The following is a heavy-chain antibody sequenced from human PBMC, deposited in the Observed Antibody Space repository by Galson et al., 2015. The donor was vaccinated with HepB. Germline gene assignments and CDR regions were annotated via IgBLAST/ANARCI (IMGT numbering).Heavy chain of an antibody. Sequence: CAISGDSVSSNSAAWNWNRQSPSRGLEWLGRTYYRSKWYNDYAVSVKSRITINPDTSKNQFSLQLNSVTHEDTAVYYCARRLVRSFSFDYWGQGTLVTVSS. V-gene: IGHV6-1*01. CDR1: GDSVSSNSAA. D-gene: IGHD2-15*01. CDR2: TYYRSKWYN. CDR3: ARRLVRSFSFDY. J-gene: IGHJ4*02.